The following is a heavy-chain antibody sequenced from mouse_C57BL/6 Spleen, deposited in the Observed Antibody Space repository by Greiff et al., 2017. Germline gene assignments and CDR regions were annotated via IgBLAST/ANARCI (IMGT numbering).Heavy chain of an antibody. CDR3: AKWAY. V-gene: IGHV1-81*01. Sequence: VQVEESGAELARPGASVKLSCKASGYTFTSYGISWVKQRTGQGLEWIGEIYPRSGNTYYNEKFKGKATLTADKSSSTAYMELRSLTAEDSAVYYCAKWAYWGQGTLVTVSA. J-gene: IGHJ3*01. CDR2: IYPRSGNT. D-gene: IGHD1-3*01. CDR1: GYTFTSYG.